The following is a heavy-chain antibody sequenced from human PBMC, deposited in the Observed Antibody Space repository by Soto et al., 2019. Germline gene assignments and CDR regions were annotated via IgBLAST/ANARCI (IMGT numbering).Heavy chain of an antibody. CDR3: ARDLPLSSGYPLYIPYYLDY. Sequence: GGSLRLSCAASGFTFSNYSMNWVRQAPGKGLEWVSSISYRSIYIYYAASVKGRFTISRDNAKNSLYLQMNSLRAEDTAVYYCARDLPLSSGYPLYIPYYLDYWGQGTLVTVSS. CDR2: ISYRSIYI. D-gene: IGHD3-3*01. CDR1: GFTFSNYS. J-gene: IGHJ4*02. V-gene: IGHV3-21*01.